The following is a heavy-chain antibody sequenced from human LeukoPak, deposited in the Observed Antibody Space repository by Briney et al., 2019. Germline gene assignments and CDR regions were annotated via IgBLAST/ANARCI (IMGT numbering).Heavy chain of an antibody. Sequence: SETLSLTCAVYGGSFSGYYWSWIRQPPGKGLEWIGEINHSGSTNYNPSLKSRVTISVDTSKNQFSLKLSSVTAADTAVYYCARGFSSKHNYYYYYKDVWGKGTTVTVSS. V-gene: IGHV4-34*01. J-gene: IGHJ6*03. D-gene: IGHD6-13*01. CDR3: ARGFSSKHNYYYYYKDV. CDR1: GGSFSGYY. CDR2: INHSGST.